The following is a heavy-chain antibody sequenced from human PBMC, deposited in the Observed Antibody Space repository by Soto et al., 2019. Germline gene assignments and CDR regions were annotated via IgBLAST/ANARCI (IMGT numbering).Heavy chain of an antibody. CDR3: VRVVTTIIVVAYGMDV. CDR1: GFTFSSYA. V-gene: IGHV3-30-3*01. CDR2: MSHDGSNS. J-gene: IGHJ6*02. D-gene: IGHD3-22*01. Sequence: QVQLVESGGGVVRPGRSLRLSCAASGFTFSSYAMHWVRQAPGKGLEWVAVMSHDGSNSYYADSVKGRFTISRDNSKNTLYLQMKSLRPEDTAVYYCVRVVTTIIVVAYGMDVWGQGTTVTVSS.